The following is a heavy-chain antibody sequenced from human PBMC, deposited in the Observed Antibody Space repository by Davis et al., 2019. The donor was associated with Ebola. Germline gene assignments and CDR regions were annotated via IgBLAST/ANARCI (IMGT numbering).Heavy chain of an antibody. D-gene: IGHD3-3*01. CDR1: GGSISSYY. J-gene: IGHJ5*02. Sequence: GSLRLSCTVSGGSISSYYWSWIRQPPGKGLEWIGYIYYSGSTNYNPSLKSRVTISVDTSKNQFSLKLSSVTAADTAVYYCARGQLRFLEWLSDNWFDPWGQGTLVTVSS. CDR2: IYYSGST. V-gene: IGHV4-59*01. CDR3: ARGQLRFLEWLSDNWFDP.